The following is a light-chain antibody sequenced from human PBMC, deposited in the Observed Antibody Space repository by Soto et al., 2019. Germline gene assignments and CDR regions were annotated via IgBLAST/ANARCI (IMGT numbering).Light chain of an antibody. CDR2: LNSDGSH. Sequence: QPVLTQSPSASASLGASVKLTCTLDNGHSSYAIAWHQQQPEKGPRYLMKLNSDGSHTKVDGIPDRFSGSSSGAERYLTISSLQSEDEADYYCQTWGTGIRVFGGGTKLTVL. J-gene: IGLJ2*01. V-gene: IGLV4-69*01. CDR3: QTWGTGIRV. CDR1: NGHSSYA.